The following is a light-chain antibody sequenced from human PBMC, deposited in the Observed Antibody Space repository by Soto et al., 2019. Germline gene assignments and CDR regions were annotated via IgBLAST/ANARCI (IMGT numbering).Light chain of an antibody. V-gene: IGKV3-15*01. CDR2: SAS. J-gene: IGKJ4*01. CDR3: QQYNNWPLT. CDR1: QSFTIY. Sequence: EIVMTQSPATLSVSPGERATLSCRASQSFTIYLAWYQQKPGQAPRLLIYSASTRATGIPARFSGSGSGTEFTLTISSLQAEDFAVYYCQQYNNWPLTFGGGTKVEIK.